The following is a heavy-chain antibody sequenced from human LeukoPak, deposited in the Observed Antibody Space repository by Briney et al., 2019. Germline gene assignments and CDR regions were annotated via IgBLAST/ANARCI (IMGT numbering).Heavy chain of an antibody. Sequence: ASVKVSCKASGYTFTGYYMHWVRQAPGQGLEWMGWINPNSGGTNYAQKFQGRVTMTRDTSISTAYMELSRLRSDDTAVYYCARGRDYGGNSGSHYWGQGTLVTVSS. J-gene: IGHJ4*02. CDR2: INPNSGGT. CDR1: GYTFTGYY. V-gene: IGHV1-2*02. D-gene: IGHD4-23*01. CDR3: ARGRDYGGNSGSHY.